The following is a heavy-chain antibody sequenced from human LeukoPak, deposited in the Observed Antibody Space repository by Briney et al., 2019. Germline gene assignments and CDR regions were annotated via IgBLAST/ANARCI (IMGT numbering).Heavy chain of an antibody. J-gene: IGHJ4*02. CDR3: ARHEGSGSYYSY. CDR2: IYPGDSDT. CDR1: GYSFNNYW. D-gene: IGHD1-26*01. V-gene: IGHV5-51*01. Sequence: GESLKISCKGSGYSFNNYWIGWVRQIPGKGLEWMGIIYPGDSDTRYSPSFQGQVTISADKSIRTAYLQWSSLQASDTAMYYCARHEGSGSYYSYWGQGTLVTVSS.